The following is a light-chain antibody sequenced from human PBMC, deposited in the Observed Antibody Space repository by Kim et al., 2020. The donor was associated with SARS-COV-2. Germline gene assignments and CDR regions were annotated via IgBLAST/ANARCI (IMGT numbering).Light chain of an antibody. CDR3: QVWDSSSHHWV. J-gene: IGLJ3*02. CDR2: YDS. V-gene: IGLV3-21*04. CDR1: NLGTKS. Sequence: PGKTARITCGGSNLGTKSVQWYQQKPGQAPVLVIYYDSDRPSGIPERFSGSNSEDTATLTISWVEAGDEADYFCQVWDSSSHHWVFGGGTKVTVL.